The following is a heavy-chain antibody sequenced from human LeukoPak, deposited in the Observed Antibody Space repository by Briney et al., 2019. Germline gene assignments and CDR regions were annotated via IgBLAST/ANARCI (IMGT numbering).Heavy chain of an antibody. Sequence: GGSLRLSCAASGFTVSSNYMSWVRQAPGKGLEWVSVIYSGGSTYYADSVKGRFTISRDNAKNSLYLQMNSLRAEDTAVYYCARDSRGTTFDYWGQGTLVTVSS. D-gene: IGHD3-16*01. V-gene: IGHV3-53*01. J-gene: IGHJ4*02. CDR1: GFTVSSNY. CDR3: ARDSRGTTFDY. CDR2: IYSGGST.